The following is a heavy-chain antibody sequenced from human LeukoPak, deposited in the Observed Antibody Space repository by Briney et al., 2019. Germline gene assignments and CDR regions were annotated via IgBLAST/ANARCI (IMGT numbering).Heavy chain of an antibody. Sequence: SVKVSCKASGGTFSSYAISWVRQAPGQGLDWMGGLIPLFGTAHYAQTFQGRVTITADESTSTAYIELRSLRSEDTAVYYCARVWGQGSSGYYPFWGQGTLVTVSS. D-gene: IGHD3-22*01. V-gene: IGHV1-69*13. J-gene: IGHJ4*02. CDR3: ARVWGQGSSGYYPF. CDR1: GGTFSSYA. CDR2: LIPLFGTA.